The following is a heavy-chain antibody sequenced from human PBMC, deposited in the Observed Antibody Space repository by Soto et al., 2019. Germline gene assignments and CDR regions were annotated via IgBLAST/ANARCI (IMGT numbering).Heavy chain of an antibody. J-gene: IGHJ5*02. V-gene: IGHV3-23*01. D-gene: IGHD6-13*01. CDR3: AREASSSWYGNWFDP. Sequence: EVQLWELGGGLVQPGGSLRLSCAASGFTFSNYAMSWVRQAPGKGLEWVSAIIGTGGSTFNADSVKGRFTISRDNSKTTVYLLMNSLRGDDTAVYFCAREASSSWYGNWFDPWGQGTLVTVSS. CDR1: GFTFSNYA. CDR2: IIGTGGST.